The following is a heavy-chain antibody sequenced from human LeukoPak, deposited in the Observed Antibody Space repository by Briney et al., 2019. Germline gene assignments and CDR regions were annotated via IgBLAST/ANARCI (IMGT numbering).Heavy chain of an antibody. CDR3: ASPFLGYCSGGSCPKTYYYYGMDV. CDR2: IYYSGST. J-gene: IGHJ6*02. V-gene: IGHV4-39*01. CDR1: GGSISSSSYY. Sequence: SETLSLTCTVSGGSISSSSYYWGWIRQPPGKGLEWIGSIYYSGSTYYNPSLKSRVTISVDTSKNQFSLKLSSVTAADTAVYYCASPFLGYCSGGSCPKTYYYYGMDVWGQGATVTVSS. D-gene: IGHD2-15*01.